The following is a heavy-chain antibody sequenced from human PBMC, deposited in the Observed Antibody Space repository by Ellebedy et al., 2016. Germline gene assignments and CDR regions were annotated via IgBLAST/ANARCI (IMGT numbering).Heavy chain of an antibody. CDR1: GFSFDNYG. V-gene: IGHV3-23*01. J-gene: IGHJ4*02. D-gene: IGHD2-21*01. CDR2: INYNGANT. Sequence: GESLKISXVASGFSFDNYGMAWVRQAPGRGLEWVSTINYNGANTHYADSVKGRFTISRDNSKHTLYLQMDSLRGDDTAIYYCASDCCTPTIFDFWGQGVLVTVSS. CDR3: ASDCCTPTIFDF.